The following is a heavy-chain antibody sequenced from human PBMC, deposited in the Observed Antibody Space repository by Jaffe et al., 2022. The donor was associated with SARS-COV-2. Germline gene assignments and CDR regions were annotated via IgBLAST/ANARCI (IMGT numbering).Heavy chain of an antibody. CDR2: IYPGDSDT. V-gene: IGHV5-51*01. CDR3: ARSLSGYDSSGYPYDY. D-gene: IGHD3-22*01. CDR1: GYSFTGYW. Sequence: EVQLVQSGAEVKKPGESLKISCKGTGYSFTGYWIGWVRQMPGKGLEWMGIIYPGDSDTRYSPSFQGQVTISVDKSISTAYLQWSSLKASDTAMYYCARSLSGYDSSGYPYDYWGQGTLVTVSS. J-gene: IGHJ4*02.